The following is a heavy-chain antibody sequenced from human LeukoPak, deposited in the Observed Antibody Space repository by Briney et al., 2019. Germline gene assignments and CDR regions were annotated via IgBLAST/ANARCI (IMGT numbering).Heavy chain of an antibody. CDR1: GGSISSSSYY. CDR2: IYYSGST. D-gene: IGHD3-9*01. Sequence: SETLSLTCTVSGGSISSSSYYWGWIRQPPGKGLEWIGSIYYSGSTYYNPSLKSRVTISVDTSKNQFSLKLSSVTAADTAVYYCARATYYDILTGYYPITYFDYWGQGTLVTVSS. V-gene: IGHV4-39*07. J-gene: IGHJ4*02. CDR3: ARATYYDILTGYYPITYFDY.